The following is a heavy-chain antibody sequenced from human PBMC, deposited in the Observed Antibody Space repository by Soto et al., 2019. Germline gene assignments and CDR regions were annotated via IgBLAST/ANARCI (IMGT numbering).Heavy chain of an antibody. CDR2: IIPILGIA. CDR3: ARGLGYCSSTSCYKGNWFDP. Sequence: ASVKVSCKASGGTFSSYTISWVRQAPGQGLEWMGRIIPILGIANYAQKFQGRVTITADKSTSTAYMELSSLRPEDTAVYYCARGLGYCSSTSCYKGNWFDPWGQGTLVTVSS. J-gene: IGHJ5*02. V-gene: IGHV1-69*02. CDR1: GGTFSSYT. D-gene: IGHD2-2*02.